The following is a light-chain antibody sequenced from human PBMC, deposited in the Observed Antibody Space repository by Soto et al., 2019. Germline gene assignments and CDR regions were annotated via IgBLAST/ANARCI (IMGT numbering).Light chain of an antibody. J-gene: IGKJ1*01. Sequence: EIVLTQSPGTLSLSPGERATLSCRASLSVSGNYLAWHQQKPGQAPRLLIYAVSRRATGIPDRFSGSGSGTEFTLTISRLEPEDFAVYYCQHYGRSPWTFGQGTKVEIK. V-gene: IGKV3-20*01. CDR1: LSVSGNY. CDR2: AVS. CDR3: QHYGRSPWT.